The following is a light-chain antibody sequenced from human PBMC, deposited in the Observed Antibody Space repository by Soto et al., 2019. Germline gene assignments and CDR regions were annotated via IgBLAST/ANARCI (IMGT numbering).Light chain of an antibody. CDR3: SSWDDSLTVV. V-gene: IGLV1-44*01. CDR1: SSNIGGKT. J-gene: IGLJ2*01. CDR2: SDD. Sequence: QSVLTQPPSVSGTPGQRVTISCSGSSSNIGGKTVTWYQQIPGQAPKVVIHSDDQRPSGVPDRFSGSKSGTSASLAISPVQSEDESYYFCSSWDDSLTVVFGGGTKLTVL.